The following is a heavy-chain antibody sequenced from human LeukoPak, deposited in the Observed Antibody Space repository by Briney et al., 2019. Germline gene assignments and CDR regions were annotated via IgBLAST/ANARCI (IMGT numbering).Heavy chain of an antibody. CDR2: IYYSGST. CDR3: ARAGESRITMVRGVIITGWFDP. D-gene: IGHD3-10*01. V-gene: IGHV4-30-4*01. CDR1: GVSISSGDYY. Sequence: SETLSLTCTVSGVSISSGDYYWSWIRQPPGKGLEWIGYIYYSGSTYYNPSLKSRVTISVDTSKNQFSLKLRSVTAADTAVYYCARAGESRITMVRGVIITGWFDPWGQGTLVTVSS. J-gene: IGHJ5*02.